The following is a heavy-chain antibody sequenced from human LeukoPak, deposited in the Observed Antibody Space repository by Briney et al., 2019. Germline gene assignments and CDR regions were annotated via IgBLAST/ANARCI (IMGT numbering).Heavy chain of an antibody. Sequence: PGRSLRLSCGASGFTFSNYGMLWVRQAPGKGLEWLSVISYDGSNQYYADSVKGRFTISRDNSKNTLYLQMSSLRPEDTAVYYCARGGVDYPNLQYYFDYWGQGTLVTVSS. J-gene: IGHJ4*02. CDR3: ARGGVDYPNLQYYFDY. CDR1: GFTFSNYG. D-gene: IGHD4-11*01. CDR2: ISYDGSNQ. V-gene: IGHV3-30*03.